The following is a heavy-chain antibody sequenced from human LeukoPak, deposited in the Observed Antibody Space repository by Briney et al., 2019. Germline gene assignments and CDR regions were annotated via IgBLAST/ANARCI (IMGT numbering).Heavy chain of an antibody. CDR2: INHSGST. D-gene: IGHD3-10*01. Sequence: SETLSLTCAVYGGSFSGYYWSWIRQPPGKGLEWIGEINHSGSTNYNPSLKSRVTISVDTSKNQFSLKLSSVTAADTAVYYCARFGSGSSRLYYYYYMDVWGKGTTVTISS. CDR1: GGSFSGYY. CDR3: ARFGSGSSRLYYYYYMDV. J-gene: IGHJ6*03. V-gene: IGHV4-34*01.